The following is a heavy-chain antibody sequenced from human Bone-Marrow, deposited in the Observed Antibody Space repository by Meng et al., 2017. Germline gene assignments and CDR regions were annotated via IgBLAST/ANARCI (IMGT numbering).Heavy chain of an antibody. D-gene: IGHD3-22*01. CDR1: GYTLTELS. CDR3: ATVSRNYYDSSGYSFDP. Sequence: ASVKVSCKVSGYTLTELSMHWVRQAPGKGLEWMGGFDPEDGETIYAQKFQGRVTMTEDTSTDTAYMELSSLRSEDTAVYYCATVSRNYYDSSGYSFDPWGQGNLVTVSS. V-gene: IGHV1-24*01. CDR2: FDPEDGET. J-gene: IGHJ5*02.